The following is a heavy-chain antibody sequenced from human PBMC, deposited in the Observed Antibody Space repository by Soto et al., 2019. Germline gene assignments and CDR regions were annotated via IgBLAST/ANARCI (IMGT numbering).Heavy chain of an antibody. CDR3: VVTMVRGVIIMSLRFDY. CDR2: IYYSGST. Sequence: QLQLQESGPGLVKPSETLSLTCTVSGGSISSSSYYWGWIRQPPGKGLEWIGSIYYSGSTYYNPSLKSRVTISVDTSKNQFSLKLSSVTAAATAVYYCVVTMVRGVIIMSLRFDYWGQGTLVTVSS. D-gene: IGHD3-10*01. J-gene: IGHJ4*02. V-gene: IGHV4-39*01. CDR1: GGSISSSSYY.